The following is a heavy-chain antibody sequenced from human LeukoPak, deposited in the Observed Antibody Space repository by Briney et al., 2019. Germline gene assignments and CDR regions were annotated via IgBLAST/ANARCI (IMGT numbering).Heavy chain of an antibody. Sequence: LSGGSLRLSCAASGFTFSSYSMNWVRQAPGKGLEWVSYISSSSSTIYYADSVKGRFTISRDNAKNSLYLQMNSLRAEGTAVYYCARDRRGYSWAFDIWGQGTMVTVSS. D-gene: IGHD2-15*01. CDR1: GFTFSSYS. V-gene: IGHV3-48*01. J-gene: IGHJ3*02. CDR2: ISSSSSTI. CDR3: ARDRRGYSWAFDI.